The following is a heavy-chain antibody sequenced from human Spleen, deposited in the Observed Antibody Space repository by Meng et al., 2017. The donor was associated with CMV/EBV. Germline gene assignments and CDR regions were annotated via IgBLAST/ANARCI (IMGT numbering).Heavy chain of an antibody. CDR2: INPNSGGT. V-gene: IGHV1-2*02. Sequence: YTFTGYYMHWVRQATGQGLEWMGWINPNSGGTNYAQKFQGRVTMTRDTSISTAYMELSRLRSDDTAVYYCARSITIFGVVIPNWFDPWGQGTLVTVSS. CDR3: ARSITIFGVVIPNWFDP. J-gene: IGHJ5*02. CDR1: YTFTGYY. D-gene: IGHD3-3*01.